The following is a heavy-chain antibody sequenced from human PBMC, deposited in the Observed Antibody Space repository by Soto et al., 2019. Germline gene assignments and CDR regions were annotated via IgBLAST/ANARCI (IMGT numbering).Heavy chain of an antibody. D-gene: IGHD1-1*01. Sequence: QVQLVQSGAEVKKPGASVKVSCKASEYTFTSYYLHWVRQAPGQGLEWMGVINPSGGSTSYAQKFQGRVTMTRDTSTSTVYMQLNSLRSEDTAVYYCAQTVEMPTISHNWGQGTLVTVSS. CDR1: EYTFTSYY. V-gene: IGHV1-46*01. CDR3: AQTVEMPTISHN. J-gene: IGHJ4*02. CDR2: INPSGGST.